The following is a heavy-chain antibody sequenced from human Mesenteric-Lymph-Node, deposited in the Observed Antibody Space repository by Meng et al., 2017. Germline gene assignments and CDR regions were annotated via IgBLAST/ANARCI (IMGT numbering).Heavy chain of an antibody. D-gene: IGHD6-19*01. CDR2: IKQDGSEK. Sequence: GGSLRLSCAASGFTFSSYWMSWVRQAPGKGLEWVANIKQDGSEKYYVDSVKGRFTISRDNAKNSLYLQMNSLRAEDTAVYYCARDQYSSGWYASYYYYGMDVWGQGTKCNVSS. CDR1: GFTFSSYW. V-gene: IGHV3-7*01. J-gene: IGHJ6*02. CDR3: ARDQYSSGWYASYYYYGMDV.